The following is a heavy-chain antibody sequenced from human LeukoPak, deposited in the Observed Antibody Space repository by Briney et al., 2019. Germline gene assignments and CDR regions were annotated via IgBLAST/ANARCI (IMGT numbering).Heavy chain of an antibody. D-gene: IGHD2/OR15-2a*01. CDR3: AKTLLPGAFDI. J-gene: IGHJ3*02. CDR1: GGSISSYY. V-gene: IGHV4-59*01. CDR2: IYYSGST. Sequence: SETLSLTCTVSGGSISSYYWSWIRQPPGKGPEWIGYIYYSGSTNYNPSLKSRVTISVDTSKNQFSLKLSSVTAADTAVYYCAKTLLPGAFDIWGQGTMVTVSS.